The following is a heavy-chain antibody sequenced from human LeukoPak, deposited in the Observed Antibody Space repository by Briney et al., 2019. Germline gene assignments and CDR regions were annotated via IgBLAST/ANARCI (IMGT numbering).Heavy chain of an antibody. J-gene: IGHJ4*02. CDR1: GFTFSSYS. Sequence: GSLRLSCAASGFTFSSYSMNWVRQAPGKGLEWVSYISSSSSTIYYADSVKGRFTISRDNAKNSLYLQMNSLRAEDTAVYYCARDPGGANGGTLTFDYWGQGTLVTVSS. CDR2: ISSSSSTI. V-gene: IGHV3-48*04. D-gene: IGHD4-23*01. CDR3: ARDPGGANGGTLTFDY.